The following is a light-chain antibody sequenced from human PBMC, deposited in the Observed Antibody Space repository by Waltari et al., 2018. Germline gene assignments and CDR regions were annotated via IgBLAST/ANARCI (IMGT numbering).Light chain of an antibody. J-gene: IGKJ1*01. CDR1: QSVSSY. V-gene: IGKV3-11*01. CDR2: DAS. CDR3: HQYDQTPWT. Sequence: EIVLTQSPATLSLSPGERATLSCRASQSVSSYLGWYQQTPGQAPRLLIDDASNRATGIPARFSGSGSGTDFTLTISSLEPEDLGQYCCHQYDQTPWTFGQGTTVE.